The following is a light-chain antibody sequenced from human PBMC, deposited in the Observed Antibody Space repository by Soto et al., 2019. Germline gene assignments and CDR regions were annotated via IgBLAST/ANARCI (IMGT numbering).Light chain of an antibody. J-gene: IGKJ2*01. CDR2: AAS. CDR1: QSVSTH. Sequence: MTQSPVNLSMYPGERATLSCRASQSVSTHLAWYQQKPGQAPKLLIYAASTRVTGISARFSGSGSGTEFSLTISSLQSEDFGIYYCLQYNDWPVYTFGQGTKVDIK. V-gene: IGKV3-15*01. CDR3: LQYNDWPVYT.